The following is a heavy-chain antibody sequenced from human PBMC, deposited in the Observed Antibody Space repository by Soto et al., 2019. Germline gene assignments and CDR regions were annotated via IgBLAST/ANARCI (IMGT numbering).Heavy chain of an antibody. V-gene: IGHV1-69*13. CDR3: ARAPYYYDSSGYYFPDDAFDI. J-gene: IGHJ3*02. CDR1: GGTFSSYA. D-gene: IGHD3-22*01. CDR2: IIPIFGTA. Sequence: GASVKVSCKASGGTFSSYAISWVRQAPGQGLEWMGGIIPIFGTANYAPKFQGRVTITADESTSKAYMELSSLRSEDTAVYYCARAPYYYDSSGYYFPDDAFDIWGQGTMVTVSS.